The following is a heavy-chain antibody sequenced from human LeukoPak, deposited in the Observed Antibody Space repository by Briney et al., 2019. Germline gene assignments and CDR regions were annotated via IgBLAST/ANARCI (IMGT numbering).Heavy chain of an antibody. CDR3: ARGNGDYFDY. Sequence: GGSLRLSCAASGFTFSSYAMSWVRQAPGKGLEWVAVISYDGSNKYYADSVKGRFTISRDNSKNTLYLQMNSLRAEDTAVYYCARGNGDYFDYWGQGTLVTVSS. V-gene: IGHV3-30*04. J-gene: IGHJ4*02. CDR1: GFTFSSYA. D-gene: IGHD4-17*01. CDR2: ISYDGSNK.